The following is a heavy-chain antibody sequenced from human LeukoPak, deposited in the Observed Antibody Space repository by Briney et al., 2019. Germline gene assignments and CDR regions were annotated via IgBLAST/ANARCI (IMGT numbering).Heavy chain of an antibody. Sequence: SETLSLTCTVSGGSISSYYWSWIRQPPGKGLEWIGYIYYSGSTNYNPSLKSRVTISVDTSKNQFSLKLSSVTAADTAVYYCARGYHDFSGYWLSYFDYWGQGTLVTVSS. CDR3: ARGYHDFSGYWLSYFDY. CDR2: IYYSGST. D-gene: IGHD3-22*01. V-gene: IGHV4-59*01. J-gene: IGHJ4*02. CDR1: GGSISSYY.